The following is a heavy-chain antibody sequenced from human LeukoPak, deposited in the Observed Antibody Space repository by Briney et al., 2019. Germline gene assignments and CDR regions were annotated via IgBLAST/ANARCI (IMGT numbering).Heavy chain of an antibody. V-gene: IGHV3-15*01. CDR2: IKSKTDGGTT. CDR1: GFTFSNAW. D-gene: IGHD4-17*01. CDR3: TTLRGDYRIHPD. J-gene: IGHJ4*02. Sequence: PGGSLRLSCAASGFTFSNAWMSWVRQAPGKGLEWVGRIKSKTDGGTTDYAAPVKGRFTISRDDSKNTLYLQMNSLKTEDTAVYYCTTLRGDYRIHPDWGQGTLVTVSS.